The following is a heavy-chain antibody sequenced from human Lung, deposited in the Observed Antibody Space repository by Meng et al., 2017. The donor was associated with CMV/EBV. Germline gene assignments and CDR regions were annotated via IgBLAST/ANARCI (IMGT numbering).Heavy chain of an antibody. V-gene: IGHV1-18*01. Sequence: ASVKVSCKASGYTFTSYGISWVRQAPGQGLEWMGWISAYNGNTNYAQKLQGRVIITTDTSTSKSYVELRSLRSDDTAVYYCARDLNWFDPWGQGALVTGSS. CDR2: ISAYNGNT. J-gene: IGHJ5*02. CDR3: ARDLNWFDP. CDR1: GYTFTSYG.